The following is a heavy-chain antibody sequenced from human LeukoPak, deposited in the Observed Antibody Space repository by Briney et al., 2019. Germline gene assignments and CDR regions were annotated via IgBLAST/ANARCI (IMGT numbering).Heavy chain of an antibody. CDR3: ARQDRYRYYYDSSGHISH. CDR2: ISGSGGST. Sequence: PGGSLRLSCAASGFTFSSYGMSWVRQAPGKGLEWVSAISGSGGSTYYADSVKGRFTISRDNSKNTLYLQMNSLRAEDTAVYYCARQDRYRYYYDSSGHISHWGQGTLVTVSS. V-gene: IGHV3-23*01. J-gene: IGHJ1*01. D-gene: IGHD3-22*01. CDR1: GFTFSSYG.